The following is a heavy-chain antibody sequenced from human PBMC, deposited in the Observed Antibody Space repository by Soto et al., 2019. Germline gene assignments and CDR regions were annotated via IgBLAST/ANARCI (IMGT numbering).Heavy chain of an antibody. CDR1: GYTFTSYG. Sequence: ASVKVSCKASGYTFTSYGISWVRQAPGQGLEWMGGIIANNGTTNYAQKFQGRVTMTADESTSTAYMELRSLRSDDTAVYYCARDFGGVDFDYWGQGTLVTVSS. CDR3: ARDFGGVDFDY. CDR2: IIANNGTT. J-gene: IGHJ4*02. V-gene: IGHV1-18*01. D-gene: IGHD3-3*01.